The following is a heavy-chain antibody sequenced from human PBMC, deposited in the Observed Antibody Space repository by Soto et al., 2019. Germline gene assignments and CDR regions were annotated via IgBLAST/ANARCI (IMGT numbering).Heavy chain of an antibody. D-gene: IGHD6-13*01. J-gene: IGHJ4*02. Sequence: QVQLVESGGGLVKPGGALRLSCAASGFTFSDYYMSWIRQAPGKGLAWGSYISRSGSTIYYADSVQGRFTISRDNAKNSLYLQLNSLRAEDTAVYYCARKPYSSLWSDYWGQGTLVTVSS. CDR2: ISRSGSTI. CDR1: GFTFSDYY. CDR3: ARKPYSSLWSDY. V-gene: IGHV3-11*01.